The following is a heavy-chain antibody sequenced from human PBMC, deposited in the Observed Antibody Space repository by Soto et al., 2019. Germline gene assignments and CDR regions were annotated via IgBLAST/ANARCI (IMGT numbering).Heavy chain of an antibody. V-gene: IGHV1-3*01. J-gene: IGHJ4*02. CDR2: INAGNGNT. CDR3: ARDMRRVGMAARVYY. D-gene: IGHD6-6*01. CDR1: GYTFTSYA. Sequence: ASVKVSCKASGYTFTSYAMHWVRQAPGQRLEWMGWINAGNGNTKYSQKFQGRVTITRDTSASTAYMELSSLRSEDTAVYYCARDMRRVGMAARVYYWGQGTLVTVSS.